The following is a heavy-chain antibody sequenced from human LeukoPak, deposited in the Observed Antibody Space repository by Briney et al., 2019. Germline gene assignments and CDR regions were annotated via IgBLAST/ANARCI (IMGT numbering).Heavy chain of an antibody. V-gene: IGHV1-18*01. D-gene: IGHD6-6*01. CDR2: ISAYNGNT. CDR1: GYTFTTYG. J-gene: IGHJ5*02. CDR3: ARDLIAALPGSFDP. Sequence: RASVKVSCKASGYTFTTYGINWVRQAPGQGLEWMGWISAYNGNTNYAQNLQGRVTLTTDTSASTAYMELRSLRSDDTAVYYCARDLIAALPGSFDPWVQGTLVSLCS.